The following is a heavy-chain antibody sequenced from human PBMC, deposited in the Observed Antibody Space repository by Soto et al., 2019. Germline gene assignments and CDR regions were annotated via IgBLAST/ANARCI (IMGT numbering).Heavy chain of an antibody. J-gene: IGHJ4*02. Sequence: GSLRLSCAASGFTFTTYWMHWVRQVPGKGLVWVSRINGDVSSTTYADSVKGRFTISRDNAKNTLYLQMNSLRAEDTAVYYCTRGPRASSTGTGAHWGQGTLVTVSS. CDR1: GFTFTTYW. V-gene: IGHV3-74*01. CDR2: INGDVSST. CDR3: TRGPRASSTGTGAH. D-gene: IGHD1-1*01.